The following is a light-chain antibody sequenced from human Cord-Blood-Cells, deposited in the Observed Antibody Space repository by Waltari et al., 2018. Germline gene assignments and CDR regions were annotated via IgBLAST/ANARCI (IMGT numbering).Light chain of an antibody. J-gene: IGLJ3*02. CDR2: DVS. Sequence: QSALTQPASVSGSPGHAITISCPGTSSDGGGYNYVSWYQQHPGKAPKLMIYDVSNRPSGVSNRFSGSKSGNTASLTISGLQAEDEADYYCSSYTSSSTWVFGGGTKLTVL. V-gene: IGLV2-14*01. CDR1: SSDGGGYNY. CDR3: SSYTSSSTWV.